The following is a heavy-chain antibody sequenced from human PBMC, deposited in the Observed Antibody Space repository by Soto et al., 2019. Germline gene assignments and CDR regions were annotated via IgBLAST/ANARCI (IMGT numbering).Heavy chain of an antibody. Sequence: GGSLRLSCAASGFTFSSYAMSWVRQAPGKGLEWVSTISGRGDDTYYTDSVKSRFTISRDNSKNTLYVHMNSLRAEDTAVYYCARAQPTYSSSYFDYWGQGTLVTVSS. J-gene: IGHJ4*02. CDR2: ISGRGDDT. CDR1: GFTFSSYA. CDR3: ARAQPTYSSSYFDY. D-gene: IGHD3-22*01. V-gene: IGHV3-23*01.